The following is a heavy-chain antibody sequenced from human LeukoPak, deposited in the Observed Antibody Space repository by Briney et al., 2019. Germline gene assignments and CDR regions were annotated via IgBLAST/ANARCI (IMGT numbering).Heavy chain of an antibody. Sequence: AASVKVSCKASGGTFSSYTISWVRQAPGQGLEWMGRINPNSGGTNYAQKFQGRVTMTRDTSISTAYMELSRLRSDDTAVYYCARDPKGSENDYWGRGTLVTVSS. CDR1: GGTFSSYT. CDR2: INPNSGGT. D-gene: IGHD3-10*01. J-gene: IGHJ4*02. V-gene: IGHV1-2*02. CDR3: ARDPKGSENDY.